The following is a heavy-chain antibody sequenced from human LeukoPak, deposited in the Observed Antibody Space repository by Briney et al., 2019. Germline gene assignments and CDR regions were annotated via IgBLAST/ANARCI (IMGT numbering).Heavy chain of an antibody. J-gene: IGHJ4*02. CDR3: ARRAGECSQPYDY. D-gene: IGHD2-8*01. V-gene: IGHV3-53*01. CDR1: GFTVSSNS. CDR2: IYSGGNT. Sequence: PGGSLRLSCTVSGFTVSSNSWSWVRQAPGKGLEWVSFIYSGGNTHYSDSVKGRFTLSRDNSKNTLYLQMNSLRAEDTAIYYCARRAGECSQPYDYWGQGTLVTVSS.